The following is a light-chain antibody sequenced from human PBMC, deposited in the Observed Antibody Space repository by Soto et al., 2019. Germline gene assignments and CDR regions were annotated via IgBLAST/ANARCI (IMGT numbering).Light chain of an antibody. Sequence: DIVMTQSPDSLAVSLGERATIDCKSSQRVLYSPNTKHYLAWYQQKPGQPPKLLIYWASTRESGVPDRFSGSGSGTDFTLTISSLQAEDVAVYYCQQYSTTPGAFGQGTKLEIK. CDR3: QQYSTTPGA. CDR2: WAS. CDR1: QRVLYSPNTKHY. J-gene: IGKJ2*01. V-gene: IGKV4-1*01.